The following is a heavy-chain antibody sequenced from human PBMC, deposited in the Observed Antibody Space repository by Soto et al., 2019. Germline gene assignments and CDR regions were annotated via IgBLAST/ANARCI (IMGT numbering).Heavy chain of an antibody. CDR1: GYTFRNYG. V-gene: IGHV1-18*01. Sequence: QVQLLQSGPEVKKPGASVKLYFKASGYTFRNYGITWLRQAPGQGLEWMGWISAYNGDTNYAQNFQGSVTLATDTTTSTAYWELRSLKSADTAMYYCARDVRHFGPKSAHFDIMGQGITVTVSS. D-gene: IGHD3-10*01. J-gene: IGHJ3*02. CDR2: ISAYNGDT. CDR3: ARDVRHFGPKSAHFDI.